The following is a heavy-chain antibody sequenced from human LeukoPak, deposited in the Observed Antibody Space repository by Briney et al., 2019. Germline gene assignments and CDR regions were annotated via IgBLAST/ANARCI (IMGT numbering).Heavy chain of an antibody. J-gene: IGHJ4*02. CDR2: ISGSGGST. V-gene: IGHV3-23*01. CDR1: GSTFSSYA. Sequence: PGGSLRLSCAASGSTFSSYAMSWVRQAPGKGLEWVSAISGSGGSTYYADSVKGRFTVSRDKSKNTLYLQMNSLRADDTAVYYCAKDLRSTTFPFGASYYFDYWGQGTLVTVSS. CDR3: AKDLRSTTFPFGASYYFDY. D-gene: IGHD3-10*01.